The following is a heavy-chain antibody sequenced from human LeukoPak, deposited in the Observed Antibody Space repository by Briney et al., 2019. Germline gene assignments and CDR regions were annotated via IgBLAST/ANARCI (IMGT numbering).Heavy chain of an antibody. V-gene: IGHV3-48*01. CDR2: ISGSSGVI. Sequence: GGSLRLSCAASGFTFSSDSMNWVRQGPGKGLEWVSFISGSSGVIYYADSVKGRFTISRDNAKNSLYLQMNSLRAEDTAVYYCARGSVDIRIGWYWLYWGQGSLVTVSS. D-gene: IGHD6-19*01. J-gene: IGHJ4*02. CDR3: ARGSVDIRIGWYWLY. CDR1: GFTFSSDS.